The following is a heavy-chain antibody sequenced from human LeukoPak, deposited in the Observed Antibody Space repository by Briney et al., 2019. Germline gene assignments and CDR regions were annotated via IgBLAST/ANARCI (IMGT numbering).Heavy chain of an antibody. D-gene: IGHD3-3*01. J-gene: IGHJ4*02. CDR1: GYTFTGYY. CDR2: INPNSGGT. V-gene: IGHV1-2*02. Sequence: ASVKVSCKASGYTFTGYYMHWVRQAPGQGLEWMGWINPNSGGTNYAQKFQGRVTMTRDTSISTAYMELSRLRSDDTAVYYCAARGGVGFWSGYYHFDYWGQGTLVTVSS. CDR3: AARGGVGFWSGYYHFDY.